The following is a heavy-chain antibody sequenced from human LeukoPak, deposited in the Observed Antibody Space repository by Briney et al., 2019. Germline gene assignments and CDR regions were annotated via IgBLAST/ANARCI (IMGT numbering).Heavy chain of an antibody. CDR2: IRYDGSDK. V-gene: IGHV3-30*02. CDR3: AKDFVVVPGNVNYFDY. Sequence: GGSLRLSCAASGFTFSSYSMNWVRQAPGKGLEWIAFIRYDGSDKYYADSVKGRFSISRDNSKNTLYVQMNSLRAEDTAVYYCAKDFVVVPGNVNYFDYWGQGTLVTVSS. J-gene: IGHJ4*02. D-gene: IGHD2-21*02. CDR1: GFTFSSYS.